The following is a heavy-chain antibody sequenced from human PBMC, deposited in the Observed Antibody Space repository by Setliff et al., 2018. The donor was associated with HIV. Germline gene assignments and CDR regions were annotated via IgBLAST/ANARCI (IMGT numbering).Heavy chain of an antibody. D-gene: IGHD2-8*02. CDR2: IHYSGST. CDR3: ARDPGGYANWFDP. Sequence: SETLSLTCTVSGGSISSYYWGWIRQPPGKGLEWIGTIHYSGSTYYNPSLKSRVTISVDTSKNQFSLKLSSVTAADTAVYYCARDPGGYANWFDPWGQGTLVTVSS. V-gene: IGHV4-39*07. J-gene: IGHJ5*02. CDR1: GGSISSYY.